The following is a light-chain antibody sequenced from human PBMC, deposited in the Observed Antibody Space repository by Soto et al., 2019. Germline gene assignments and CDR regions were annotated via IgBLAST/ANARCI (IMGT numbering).Light chain of an antibody. CDR1: QSVSSSY. Sequence: EIVLTQSPGTLSLSPGERATLSCRASQSVSSSYLAWYQQKPGQAPRLLIYAASSRATGIPDRFSGSGSGIDFTLTISRLEPEAFAVYYCQQYGSSLWTFGQGTKVEIK. CDR3: QQYGSSLWT. J-gene: IGKJ1*01. V-gene: IGKV3-20*01. CDR2: AAS.